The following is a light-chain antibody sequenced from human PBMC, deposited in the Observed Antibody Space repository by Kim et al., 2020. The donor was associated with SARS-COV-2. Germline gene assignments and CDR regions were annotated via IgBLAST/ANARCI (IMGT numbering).Light chain of an antibody. Sequence: ASIGDTVTITCRASQDIANSLAWYQQTPGKVPQVLIYAAATLQSGVPSRFSGSRSGTEFTLTIGSLQTEDVATYYCQKYNSAPWTFGPGTKVDIK. V-gene: IGKV1-27*01. CDR3: QKYNSAPWT. CDR1: QDIANS. CDR2: AAA. J-gene: IGKJ1*01.